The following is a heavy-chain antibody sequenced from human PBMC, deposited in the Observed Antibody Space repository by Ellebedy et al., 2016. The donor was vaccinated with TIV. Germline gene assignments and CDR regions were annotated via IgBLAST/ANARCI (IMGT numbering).Heavy chain of an antibody. CDR2: INHSGTT. J-gene: IGHJ4*02. Sequence: SQTLSLTCAVYGGSFSGYFWSWIRQPPGKGLEWIGEINHSGTTNYNPSLKSRVTISVDTSKNQFSLNLSSVTAADTAVYYCARGLMGYDTGGYYYRFNFDYWGQGTLVTVSS. D-gene: IGHD3-22*01. CDR1: GGSFSGYF. CDR3: ARGLMGYDTGGYYYRFNFDY. V-gene: IGHV4-34*01.